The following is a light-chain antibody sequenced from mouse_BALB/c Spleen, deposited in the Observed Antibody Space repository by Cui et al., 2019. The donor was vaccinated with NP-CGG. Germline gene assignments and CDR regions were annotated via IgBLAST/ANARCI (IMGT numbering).Light chain of an antibody. CDR3: ALWYSNHWV. V-gene: IGLV1*01. CDR1: TGAVTTSNY. CDR2: GTN. J-gene: IGLJ1*01. Sequence: AVVTQESALTTSPGVAVPLTCRSSTGAVTTSNYANWVQEKPDHLFTGLIGGTNNRAPGVPARFSGSLIGDKAALTITGAQTEDEAIYFCALWYSNHWVFGGGTKLTVL.